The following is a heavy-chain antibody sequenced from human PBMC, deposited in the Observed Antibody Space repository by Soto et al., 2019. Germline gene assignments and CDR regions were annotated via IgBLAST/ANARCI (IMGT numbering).Heavy chain of an antibody. J-gene: IGHJ4*02. CDR2: IYYSGST. CDR1: GGSISSYY. CDR3: ARGLGYSSGWPGGYYFDY. Sequence: SETLSLTCTVSGGSISSYYWSLIRQPPGKGLEWIGYIYYSGSTNYNPSLKSRVTISVDTSKNQFSLKLSSVTAADTAVYYCARGLGYSSGWPGGYYFDYWGQGTLVTVS. D-gene: IGHD6-19*01. V-gene: IGHV4-59*01.